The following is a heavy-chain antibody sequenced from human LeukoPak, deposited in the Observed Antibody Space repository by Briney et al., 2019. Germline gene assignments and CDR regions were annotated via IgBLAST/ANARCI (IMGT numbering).Heavy chain of an antibody. CDR3: ARQRGGGCLDI. D-gene: IGHD3-10*01. CDR1: GFTFSSYV. CDR2: ISIISTTK. Sequence: PGGAPRHSCAASGFTFSSYVMNWVRQAPGKGLEWVSYISIISTTKYYADSVRGGFTISRDNAKKSLYLQMNSLGDEETSVYYCARQRGGGCLDIWGAGTIDTDSS. J-gene: IGHJ3*02. V-gene: IGHV3-48*03.